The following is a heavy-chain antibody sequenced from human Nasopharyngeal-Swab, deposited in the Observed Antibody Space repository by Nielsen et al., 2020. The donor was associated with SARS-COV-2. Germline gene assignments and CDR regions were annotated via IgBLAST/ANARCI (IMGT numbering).Heavy chain of an antibody. D-gene: IGHD6-19*01. V-gene: IGHV3-53*01. J-gene: IGHJ4*02. Sequence: GGSLRLSCAASGFTFSSYWMSWVRQAPGKGLEWVSVIYIGGSAFYTESVKGRFTISRDNSKNTLYLQMDSLRAEDTAVYYCAKAYSSGWYYFDYWGQGTLVTVSS. CDR2: IYIGGSA. CDR3: AKAYSSGWYYFDY. CDR1: GFTFSSYW.